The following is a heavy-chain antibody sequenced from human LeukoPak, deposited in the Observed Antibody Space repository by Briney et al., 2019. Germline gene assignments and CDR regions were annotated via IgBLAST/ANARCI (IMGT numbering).Heavy chain of an antibody. CDR2: ISFDGNNK. D-gene: IGHD1-26*01. CDR3: AKDRAPGGNYYDFSV. Sequence: GGSLRLSCAASGFSFSTYSIHWVRQAPGKGLEWVTVISFDGNNKYYADSVRGRFTISRDNSKNTVYLQMNSLRTEDTAIYYCAKDRAPGGNYYDFSVWGQGTLVTVSS. CDR1: GFSFSTYS. V-gene: IGHV3-30-3*01. J-gene: IGHJ4*02.